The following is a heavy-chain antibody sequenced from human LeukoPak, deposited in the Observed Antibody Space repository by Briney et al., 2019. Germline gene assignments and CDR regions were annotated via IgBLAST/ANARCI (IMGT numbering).Heavy chain of an antibody. D-gene: IGHD1-26*01. CDR3: AKDSHSGYFDY. J-gene: IGHJ4*02. CDR1: GFSFITYG. CDR2: IGGDDST. Sequence: GGTLRLSCAASGFSFITYGMSWVRQPPGKGLEWVSGIGGDDSTYYADSLEGRFTISRDTSKNTLFLQINNLRAGDTAVYYCAKDSHSGYFDYWGQGTLVTVSS. V-gene: IGHV3-23*01.